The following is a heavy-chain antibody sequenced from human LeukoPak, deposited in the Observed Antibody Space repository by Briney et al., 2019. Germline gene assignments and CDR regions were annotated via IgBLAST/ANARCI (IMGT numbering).Heavy chain of an antibody. CDR1: GYTFSIYG. V-gene: IGHV1-18*01. CDR3: ARQVVTTMALPDY. J-gene: IGHJ4*02. D-gene: IGHD5-18*01. CDR2: ISTYNDNT. Sequence: ASVKVSCKHSGYTFSIYGITWVRQAPGQRLEWMGWISTYNDNTNYAQKFRGRVTMTTDTSTSTVYMDLRSLRSDDTAIYYCARQVVTTMALPDYWGQGTLVTVSS.